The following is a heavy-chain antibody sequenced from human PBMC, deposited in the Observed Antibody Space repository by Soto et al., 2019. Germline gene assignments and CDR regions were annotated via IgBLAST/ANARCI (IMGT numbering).Heavy chain of an antibody. CDR3: AKDTGPN. CDR2: ISWNSNTI. Sequence: EVQLVESGGGLVQPGRSLRLSCAASGFTFDNYAMHWVRQAPGKGLEWVSGISWNSNTIAYADSVKGRFTISRDNAKNSLYLQMNSLRAEDTACYYCAKDTGPNWGQGTLVTVSS. V-gene: IGHV3-9*01. J-gene: IGHJ4*02. CDR1: GFTFDNYA.